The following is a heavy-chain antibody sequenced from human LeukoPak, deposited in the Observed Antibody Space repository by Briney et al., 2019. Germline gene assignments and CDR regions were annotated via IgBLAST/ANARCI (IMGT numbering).Heavy chain of an antibody. V-gene: IGHV1-3*03. CDR2: INPGNGDT. J-gene: IGHJ4*02. D-gene: IGHD2-2*02. CDR3: TLYNY. CDR1: GYSFTSQD. Sequence: ASVEVSCKTSGYSFTSQDMHWVRQAPGQSLEWVGCINPGNGDTKYSQEFQGRVTITRDTSATTAYMELSSLRSDDMAVYYCTLYNYWGQGTLVTVSS.